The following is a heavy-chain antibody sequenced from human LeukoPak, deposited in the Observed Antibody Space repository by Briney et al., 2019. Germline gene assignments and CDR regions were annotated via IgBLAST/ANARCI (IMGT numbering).Heavy chain of an antibody. J-gene: IGHJ3*02. CDR2: INHSGST. Sequence: SETLSLTCAVYGGSFSGYYWSWIRQPPGKGLEWIGGINHSGSTNYNPSLKSRVTISVDTSKNQFSLKLSSVTAADTAVYYCARTLIGNDAFDIWGQGTMVTVSS. CDR3: ARTLIGNDAFDI. D-gene: IGHD3-22*01. V-gene: IGHV4-34*01. CDR1: GGSFSGYY.